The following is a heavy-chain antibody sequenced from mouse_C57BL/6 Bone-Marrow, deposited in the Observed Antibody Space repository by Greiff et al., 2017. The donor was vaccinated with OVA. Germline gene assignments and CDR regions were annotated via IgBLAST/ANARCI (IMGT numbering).Heavy chain of an antibody. CDR3: ARMGLGDYFDY. V-gene: IGHV1-69*01. Sequence: QVQLKQSGAELVMPGASVKLSCKASGYTFTSYWMHWVKQRPGQGLEWIGEIDPSDSYTNYNQKFKGKSTLTVDKSSSTAYMQLSSLTSEDSAVYYCARMGLGDYFDYWGQGTTLTVSS. CDR1: GYTFTSYW. D-gene: IGHD4-1*01. CDR2: IDPSDSYT. J-gene: IGHJ2*01.